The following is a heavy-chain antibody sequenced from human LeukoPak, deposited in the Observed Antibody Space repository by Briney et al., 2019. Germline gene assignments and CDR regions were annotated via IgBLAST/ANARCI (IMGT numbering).Heavy chain of an antibody. CDR1: GFTVSNKY. D-gene: IGHD3-10*01. V-gene: IGHV3-53*05. Sequence: LTGGSLRLSCAASGFTVSNKYMSWVRQAPGKGLECVSVIYNGGNTYYADSVKGRFTISRDNSKNTLYLQMSSLRAEDTAVYYCVKELVESLLWFGEFDYWGQGTLVTVSS. J-gene: IGHJ4*02. CDR2: IYNGGNT. CDR3: VKELVESLLWFGEFDY.